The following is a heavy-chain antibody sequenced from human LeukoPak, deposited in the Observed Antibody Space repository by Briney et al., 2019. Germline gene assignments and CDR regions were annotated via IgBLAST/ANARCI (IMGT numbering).Heavy chain of an antibody. J-gene: IGHJ5*02. V-gene: IGHV3-7*01. CDR2: IKQDGSEK. D-gene: IGHD2-8*01. Sequence: PGGSLRLSCAASGFTFSSYWMSWVRQAPGKGLEWVANIKQDGSEKYYVDSVKGRFTISRDNAKNSLYLQMNSLRAEDTAVYYCARERSGYCTNGVCYNWFDHWGQGTLVTVSS. CDR1: GFTFSSYW. CDR3: ARERSGYCTNGVCYNWFDH.